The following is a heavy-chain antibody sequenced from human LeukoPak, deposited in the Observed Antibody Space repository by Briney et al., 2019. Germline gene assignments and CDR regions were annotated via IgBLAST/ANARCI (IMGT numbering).Heavy chain of an antibody. CDR2: ISSTSDYI. CDR3: AKVAKYYYGSETYYFFEH. CDR1: GFDFNSYS. V-gene: IGHV3-21*01. D-gene: IGHD3-10*01. J-gene: IGHJ4*02. Sequence: MTGGSLRLSCAASGFDFNSYSMTWVRQAPGKGLEWVSIISSTSDYIFDADSVKGRFTISRDNAKNSLYLQMNSLRVEDTAVYYCAKVAKYYYGSETYYFFEHWGQGTPVTASS.